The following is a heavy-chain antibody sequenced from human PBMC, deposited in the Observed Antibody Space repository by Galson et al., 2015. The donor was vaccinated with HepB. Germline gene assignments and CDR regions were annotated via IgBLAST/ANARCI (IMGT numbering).Heavy chain of an antibody. CDR2: IYYTGST. J-gene: IGHJ4*02. D-gene: IGHD1-26*01. Sequence: ETLPLTCTVSGGSISSGSYYWGWIRQPPGKGLEWIGSIYYTGSTYYNPSLKSRVTLSIDTSKNQFSLRLSSVTAADTAVYYCASLVGASPGYYWGQGTLVTVSS. CDR1: GGSISSGSYY. CDR3: ASLVGASPGYY. V-gene: IGHV4-39*01.